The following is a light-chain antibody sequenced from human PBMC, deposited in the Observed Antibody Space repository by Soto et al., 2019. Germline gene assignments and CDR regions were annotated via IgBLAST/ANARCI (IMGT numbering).Light chain of an antibody. J-gene: IGKJ1*01. CDR3: QQYDKWPRT. CDR2: GAS. Sequence: EIVMTQSPATLSVSPGEGVTLSCRASQSVSSNLAWYQQKPGQAPRLLIYGASTRATGIPARFSGSGSGTEFTLTISNLQSEDFAVYHCQQYDKWPRTFGQGTKVDIK. V-gene: IGKV3-15*01. CDR1: QSVSSN.